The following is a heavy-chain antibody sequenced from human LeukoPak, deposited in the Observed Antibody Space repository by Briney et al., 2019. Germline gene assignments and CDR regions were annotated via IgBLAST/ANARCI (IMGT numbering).Heavy chain of an antibody. CDR1: GGSISSFY. Sequence: PSETLSLTCTVSGGSISSFYRNWIRQPAGKGLEWIGRIYTSGSTNYNPSLKSRVTMSVDTSKSQFSLKLSSVTAADTAVYYCAKGDLYFDSWGQGTLVTVSS. CDR3: AKGDLYFDS. D-gene: IGHD3-3*01. V-gene: IGHV4-4*07. J-gene: IGHJ4*02. CDR2: IYTSGST.